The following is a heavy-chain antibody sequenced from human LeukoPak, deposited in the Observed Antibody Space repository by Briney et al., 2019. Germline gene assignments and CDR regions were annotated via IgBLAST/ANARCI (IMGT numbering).Heavy chain of an antibody. CDR2: IYYSGST. J-gene: IGHJ6*03. CDR1: GGSTSSSSYY. D-gene: IGHD3-10*01. V-gene: IGHV4-39*01. Sequence: SETLSLTCTVSGGSTSSSSYYWGWIRQPPGKGLEWIGNIYYSGSTYYNPSLKSRVTISLDTSKNQFSLKLSSVTAADTAVYYCASVRRGFGESSKYYAYYYMGVWGKGTTVTISS. CDR3: ASVRRGFGESSKYYAYYYMGV.